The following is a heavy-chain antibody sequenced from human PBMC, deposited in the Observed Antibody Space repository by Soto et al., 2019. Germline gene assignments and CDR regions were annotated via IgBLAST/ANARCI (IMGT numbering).Heavy chain of an antibody. V-gene: IGHV3-30*18. CDR3: AKDFVPPSRRGWSYYYYYGMDV. D-gene: IGHD2-8*01. CDR2: ISYDGSNK. CDR1: GFTFSSYG. Sequence: PGGSLRLSCAASGFTFSSYGMHWVRQAPGKGLEWVAVISYDGSNKYYADSVKGRFTISRDNSKNTLYLQMNSLRAEDTAVYYCAKDFVPPSRRGWSYYYYYGMDVWGQGTTVTVSS. J-gene: IGHJ6*02.